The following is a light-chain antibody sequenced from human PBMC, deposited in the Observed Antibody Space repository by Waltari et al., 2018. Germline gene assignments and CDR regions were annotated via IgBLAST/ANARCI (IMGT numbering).Light chain of an antibody. V-gene: IGLV3-21*02. Sequence: SYVLTQPPSVSVAPGQPARITCRGDRIGSKSVQWYQQKPGQAPVLVVFDDSDRPSGISERFSGSISGPTATLTISRVEAGDEADYYCQVWESSVVFGGGTKLTVL. CDR3: QVWESSVV. CDR2: DDS. CDR1: RIGSKS. J-gene: IGLJ2*01.